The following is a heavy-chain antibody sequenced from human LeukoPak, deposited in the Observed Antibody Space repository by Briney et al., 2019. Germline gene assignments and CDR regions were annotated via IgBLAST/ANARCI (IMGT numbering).Heavy chain of an antibody. CDR1: GFTFSSYA. D-gene: IGHD6-19*01. J-gene: IGHJ4*02. CDR3: AKDSLYSSGWLLDY. CDR2: ISGSGGST. Sequence: GGSLRLSCTASGFTFSSYAMSWVRQAPGKGLEWVSAISGSGGSTYYADSVKGRFTISRDNSKNTLYLQMNSLRAEDTAVYYCAKDSLYSSGWLLDYWGQGTLVTVSS. V-gene: IGHV3-23*01.